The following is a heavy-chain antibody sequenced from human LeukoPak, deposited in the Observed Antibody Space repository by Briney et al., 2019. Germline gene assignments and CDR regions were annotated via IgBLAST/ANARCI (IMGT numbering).Heavy chain of an antibody. D-gene: IGHD1-26*01. CDR3: ARGEMSMGATSEWYDY. J-gene: IGHJ4*02. V-gene: IGHV3-66*01. CDR1: GFTVNNIY. CDR2: IYSDGST. Sequence: PGGSLRLSCAASGFTVNNIYMSWIRQAPGKGLEWVSVIYSDGSTYYADSVKGRFTISRDNSRNTLYLQMNSLRAEDTAVYYCARGEMSMGATSEWYDYWGQGTLVTVSS.